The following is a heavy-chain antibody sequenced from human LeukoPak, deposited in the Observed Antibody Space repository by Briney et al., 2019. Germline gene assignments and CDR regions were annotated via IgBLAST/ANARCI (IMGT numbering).Heavy chain of an antibody. Sequence: GGSLRLYCAASGLTFSNYGMHWVRQAPGKGLEWVAFVRYDGSDKYYADSVKGRFTISRDNSENTLFLQMNSLRAEDTAVYYCAKDRGYFDYWGQGTLVTVSS. CDR3: AKDRGYFDY. J-gene: IGHJ4*02. V-gene: IGHV3-30*02. CDR2: VRYDGSDK. CDR1: GLTFSNYG.